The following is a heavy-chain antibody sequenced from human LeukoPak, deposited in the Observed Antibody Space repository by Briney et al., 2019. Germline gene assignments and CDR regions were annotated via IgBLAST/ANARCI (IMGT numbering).Heavy chain of an antibody. CDR1: GVSISNHY. Sequence: SETLSLTCTVSGVSISNHYWDWIRQPAGKGLEWIGRIYTSGSTSYNPSLKSRVTMSLDTSKNQFSLKLRSVTAADRAVYYCARDGWPWDGFDYWGQGTLVTVSS. D-gene: IGHD6-19*01. J-gene: IGHJ4*02. CDR3: ARDGWPWDGFDY. CDR2: IYTSGST. V-gene: IGHV4-4*07.